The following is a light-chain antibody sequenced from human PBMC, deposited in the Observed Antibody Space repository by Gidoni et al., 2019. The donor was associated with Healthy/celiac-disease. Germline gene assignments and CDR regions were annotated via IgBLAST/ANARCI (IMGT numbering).Light chain of an antibody. CDR2: DAA. J-gene: IGKJ2*04. CDR3: QQRSNWPRGS. Sequence: IVLPQSPATLSLSPGERATLSCRASQSVSSYLAWYQHKPGQAPRLLIYDAANRATGIPARFSGSGSGTDLTLTISSLEPEDFEVDYCQQRSNWPRGSFGQGTKLEIK. CDR1: QSVSSY. V-gene: IGKV3-11*01.